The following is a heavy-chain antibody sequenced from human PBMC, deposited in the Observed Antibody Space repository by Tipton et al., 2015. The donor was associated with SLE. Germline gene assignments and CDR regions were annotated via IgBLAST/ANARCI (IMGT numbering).Heavy chain of an antibody. J-gene: IGHJ6*03. CDR2: MYYSGST. V-gene: IGHV4-59*12. Sequence: TLSLTCTVSGGSISSYYWSWIRQPPGKGLEWIGYMYYSGSTNYNPSLKSRVTIPVDTSKNQFSLKLSSVTAADTAVYYCAREPVYYYYYMDVWGKGTTVTVSS. CDR3: AREPVYYYYYMDV. CDR1: GGSISSYY.